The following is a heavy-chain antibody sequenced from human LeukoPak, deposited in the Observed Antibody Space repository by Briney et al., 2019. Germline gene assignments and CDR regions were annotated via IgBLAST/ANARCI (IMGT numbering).Heavy chain of an antibody. V-gene: IGHV3-23*01. CDR3: AKDPTSVGGRHDWLLDS. CDR1: GFTFSSYA. CDR2: IGFGDDSA. Sequence: GGSLRLSCAASGFTFSSYAMSWVRQAPGKGLEWVSTIGFGDDSAYYADSVKGRFTISRDNSKNTLYLQMDYLRAEDTAVYYCAKDPTSVGGRHDWLLDSWGQGTLVTVSS. J-gene: IGHJ5*02. D-gene: IGHD3-9*01.